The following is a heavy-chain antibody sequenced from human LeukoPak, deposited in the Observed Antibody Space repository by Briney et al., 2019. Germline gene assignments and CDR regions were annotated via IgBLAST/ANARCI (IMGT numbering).Heavy chain of an antibody. D-gene: IGHD3-3*01. Sequence: SETLSLTCAVSGYSISSGYYWGWIRQPPGKGLEWIGGIYHSGSTYYNPSLKSRVTISVDTSKNQFSLKLSSVTAADTAVYYCARSGYYDFWSGYSHYFDYWGQGTLVTVSS. V-gene: IGHV4-38-2*01. CDR2: IYHSGST. J-gene: IGHJ4*02. CDR1: GYSISSGYY. CDR3: ARSGYYDFWSGYSHYFDY.